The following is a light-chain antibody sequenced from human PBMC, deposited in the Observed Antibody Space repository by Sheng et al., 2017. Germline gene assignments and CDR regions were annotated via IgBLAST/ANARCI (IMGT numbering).Light chain of an antibody. J-gene: IGKJ1*01. Sequence: DIQMTQSPSTLSASVGDRVTITCRASQSISSWLAWFQQKPGKAPNLLIYKASSLESGVPSRFSGSGSGTEFTLTINSLQPDDFATYYCQQYDAYSLTWTFGQGPRWKSN. CDR2: KAS. CDR1: QSISSW. CDR3: QQYDAYSLTWT. V-gene: IGKV1-5*03.